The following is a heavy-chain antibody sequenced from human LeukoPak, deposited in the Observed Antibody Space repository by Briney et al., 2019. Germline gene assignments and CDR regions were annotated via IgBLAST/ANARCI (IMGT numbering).Heavy chain of an antibody. V-gene: IGHV3-23*01. D-gene: IGHD1-26*01. CDR2: ISGSGGST. J-gene: IGHJ4*02. CDR1: GFTFSSYG. CDR3: AKGPSSGRYFDY. Sequence: GGSLRLSCEASGFTFSSYGMSWVRQAPGKGLEWVSGISGSGGSTNYADSVKGRFTISRDNSKNTLYLQMNSLRAEDTAVYYCAKGPSSGRYFDYWGQGTLVTVSS.